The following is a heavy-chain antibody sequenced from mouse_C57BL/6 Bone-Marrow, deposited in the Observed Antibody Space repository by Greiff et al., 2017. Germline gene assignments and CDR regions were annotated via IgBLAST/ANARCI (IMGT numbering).Heavy chain of an antibody. J-gene: IGHJ4*01. CDR3: AREKGIYYYGSSYLLYYYAMDY. CDR1: GYTFTDYY. V-gene: IGHV1-19*01. Sequence: EVQLQQSGPVLVKPGASVKMSCKASGYTFTDYYMNWVKQSHGKSLEWIGVINPYNGGTSYNQKFKGKATLTVDKSSSTAYMELNSLTSEDSAVYYCAREKGIYYYGSSYLLYYYAMDYWGQGTSVTVSS. D-gene: IGHD1-1*01. CDR2: INPYNGGT.